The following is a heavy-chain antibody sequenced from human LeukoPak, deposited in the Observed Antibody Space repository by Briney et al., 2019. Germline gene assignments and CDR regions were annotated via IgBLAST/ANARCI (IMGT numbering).Heavy chain of an antibody. CDR1: GASISSYY. J-gene: IGHJ1*01. V-gene: IGHV4-59*08. Sequence: PSETLSLTCTVSGASISSYYWSWIRQPPGKGLEWIGYIYYSGSTNYNPSLKSRVTISVDTSKNQFSLKLSSVTAADTAVYYCVRHSLYCGGDCSPGYFQHWGQGTLVTVSS. D-gene: IGHD2-21*02. CDR3: VRHSLYCGGDCSPGYFQH. CDR2: IYYSGST.